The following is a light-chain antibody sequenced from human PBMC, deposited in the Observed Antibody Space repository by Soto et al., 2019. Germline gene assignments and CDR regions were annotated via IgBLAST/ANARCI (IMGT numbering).Light chain of an antibody. CDR1: QSINIW. J-gene: IGKJ4*01. V-gene: IGKV1D-12*01. CDR3: LQASTFPLT. Sequence: DIQMTQSPSSVSASVGDRVTITCRASQSINIWLAWYQQKPGKAPRLLIYTTSRLQSGVPSRFSGSGFGTDFTLTISSLQPEDFATYYCLQASTFPLTFCGGTKVEI. CDR2: TTS.